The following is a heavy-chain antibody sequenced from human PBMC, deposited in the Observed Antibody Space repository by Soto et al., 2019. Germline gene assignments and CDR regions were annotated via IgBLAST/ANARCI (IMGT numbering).Heavy chain of an antibody. J-gene: IGHJ4*02. V-gene: IGHV3-30-3*01. CDR2: LSHDGSNK. CDR3: AHSHAGDFAYYFDS. Sequence: QVQLVESGGGVVQPGRSLRLSCAASGFTFSSYAMHWVRQAPGKGLEWVAVLSHDGSNKYYADSVKGRFTISRDTSKNAPYLQMNSMRVEDKAVYYCAHSHAGDFAYYFDSWGQGTLVTVCS. D-gene: IGHD4-17*01. CDR1: GFTFSSYA.